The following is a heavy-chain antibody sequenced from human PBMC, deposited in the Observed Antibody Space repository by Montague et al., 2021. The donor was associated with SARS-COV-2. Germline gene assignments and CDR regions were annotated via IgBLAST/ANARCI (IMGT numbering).Heavy chain of an antibody. J-gene: IGHJ4*02. D-gene: IGHD1-26*01. CDR1: GGSISSSNW. V-gene: IGHV4-4*02. Sequence: SETLSLTCAVSGGSISSSNWWSWVRQPPGKGLEWMGEIYHSGNTNYNPSLQSRFTISVDKSKNQFSLGLRSVTAAATAVYYCPRSKILWAHRFDYWGQGTLVTVSS. CDR3: PRSKILWAHRFDY. CDR2: IYHSGNT.